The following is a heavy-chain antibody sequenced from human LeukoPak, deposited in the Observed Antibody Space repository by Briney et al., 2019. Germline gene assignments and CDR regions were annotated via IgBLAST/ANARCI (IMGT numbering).Heavy chain of an antibody. Sequence: PGGSLRLSCAASGFTFSSYEINWVRQAPGNGLEWVSYITTSGSTKHYADSVKGRFTISRDNAKNSVYLQMNSLRAEDTAVYYCARDRDPGYNDSSGYRRVNAFDIWGQGTMVTVSS. CDR1: GFTFSSYE. CDR3: ARDRDPGYNDSSGYRRVNAFDI. J-gene: IGHJ3*02. V-gene: IGHV3-48*03. CDR2: ITTSGSTK. D-gene: IGHD3-22*01.